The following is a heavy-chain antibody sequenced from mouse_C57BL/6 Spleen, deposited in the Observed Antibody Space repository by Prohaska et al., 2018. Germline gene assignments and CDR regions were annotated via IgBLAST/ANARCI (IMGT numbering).Heavy chain of an antibody. J-gene: IGHJ3*01. Sequence: QVQLQQSGAELARPGASVKLSCKASGYTFTSYGISWVKQRTGQGLEWIGEIYPRSGNTYYNEKFKGKATLTADKSSSTAYMELRSLTSEDSAVYFCARRGDYYGSSYGWFAYWGQGTLVTVSA. CDR2: IYPRSGNT. CDR3: ARRGDYYGSSYGWFAY. CDR1: GYTFTSYG. V-gene: IGHV1-81*01. D-gene: IGHD1-1*01.